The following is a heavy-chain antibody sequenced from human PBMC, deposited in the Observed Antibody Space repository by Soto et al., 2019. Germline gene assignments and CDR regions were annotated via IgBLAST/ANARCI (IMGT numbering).Heavy chain of an antibody. D-gene: IGHD6-13*01. CDR3: ATPFLLASSTWPFDY. CDR2: ISDSGGST. J-gene: IGHJ4*01. CDR1: GFTFSNYA. V-gene: IGHV3-23*01. Sequence: GGSLRLSCAASGFTFSNYAMSWVRQAPGKGLEWVSSISDSGGSTNYADSVKGRFTISRDNSKNTLYLQMNSLRAEDTAMYYCATPFLLASSTWPFDYWGHGTLVTVSS.